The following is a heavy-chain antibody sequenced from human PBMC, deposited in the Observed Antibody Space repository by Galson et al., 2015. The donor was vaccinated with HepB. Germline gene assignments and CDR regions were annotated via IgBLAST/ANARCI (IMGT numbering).Heavy chain of an antibody. CDR1: GFSLSTSGMC. CDR3: ARIEDPYGGNSGLDY. CDR2: IDWDDDK. J-gene: IGHJ4*02. V-gene: IGHV2-70*11. Sequence: PALVKPPQTLTLTCTFSGFSLSTSGMCVSWIRQPPGKALEWLARIDWDDDKYYSTSLKTRLTISKDTSKNQVVLTMTNMDPVDTATYYCARIEDPYGGNSGLDYWGQGTLVTVSS. D-gene: IGHD4-23*01.